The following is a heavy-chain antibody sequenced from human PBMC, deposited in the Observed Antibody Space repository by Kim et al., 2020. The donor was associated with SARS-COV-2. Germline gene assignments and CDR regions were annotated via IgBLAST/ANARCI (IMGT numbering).Heavy chain of an antibody. D-gene: IGHD5-12*01. V-gene: IGHV3-53*01. J-gene: IGHJ5*02. CDR3: AREREMATTTWFDP. Sequence: ADSVKGRYTISRDNSKNTLYLQMNSLRAEDTAVYYCAREREMATTTWFDPWGQGTLVTVSS.